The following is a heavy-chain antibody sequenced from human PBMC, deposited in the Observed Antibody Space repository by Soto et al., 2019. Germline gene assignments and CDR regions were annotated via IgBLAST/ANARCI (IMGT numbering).Heavy chain of an antibody. Sequence: PSQTLSLTCAISGDSVSSNSAAWNWIRQSPSRSLEWLGRTYYRSKWYNDYAVSVKSRITINPDTSKNQFSLKLSSVTAADTAVYYCARGGVGITGTTYYYYYGMDVWGQGTTVTVSS. CDR1: GDSVSSNSAA. CDR2: TYYRSKWYN. J-gene: IGHJ6*02. CDR3: ARGGVGITGTTYYYYYGMDV. V-gene: IGHV6-1*01. D-gene: IGHD1-7*01.